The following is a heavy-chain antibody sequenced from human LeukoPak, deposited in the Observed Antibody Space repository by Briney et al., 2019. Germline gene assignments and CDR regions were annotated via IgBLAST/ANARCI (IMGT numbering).Heavy chain of an antibody. CDR3: ARGLLGCLDAFDI. Sequence: PSQTLSLTCTVSGGSISSGSYYWSWIRQPAGKGLEWIGRIYTSGSTNHNPSLKSRVTISVDTSKNQFSLKLSSVTAADTAVYYCARGLLGCLDAFDIWGQGTMVTVSS. D-gene: IGHD2-15*01. CDR2: IYTSGST. V-gene: IGHV4-61*02. J-gene: IGHJ3*02. CDR1: GGSISSGSYY.